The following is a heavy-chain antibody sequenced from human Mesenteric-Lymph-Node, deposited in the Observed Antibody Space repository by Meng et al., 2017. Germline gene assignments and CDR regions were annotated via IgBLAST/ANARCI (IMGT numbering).Heavy chain of an antibody. CDR1: GYSFTSYW. J-gene: IGHJ4*02. D-gene: IGHD3-22*01. CDR3: ARHVDYYDSSGYLIDY. Sequence: GGSLRLSCKGSGYSFTSYWIGWVRQMPGKGLEWMGIIYPGDSDTRYSPSFQGQVTISADKSISTAYLQWSSLKASDTAMYYCARHVDYYDSSGYLIDYWGQGTLVTVSS. V-gene: IGHV5-51*01. CDR2: IYPGDSDT.